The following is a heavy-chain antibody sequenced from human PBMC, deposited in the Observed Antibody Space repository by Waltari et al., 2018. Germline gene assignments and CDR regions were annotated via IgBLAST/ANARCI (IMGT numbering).Heavy chain of an antibody. J-gene: IGHJ5*02. CDR3: ARASYGSGSSWFDP. CDR2: IYSSGST. CDR1: GGSIRTHF. D-gene: IGHD3-10*01. Sequence: QLQLQESGPGLVKPSETLSLICSVSGGSIRTHFWGWIRQPPGKTLEWIGNIYSSGSTNYNPSLTSRVTISLDMSKNQFSLKLRSVSAADTAVYYCARASYGSGSSWFDPWGQGNLVTVSS. V-gene: IGHV4-59*11.